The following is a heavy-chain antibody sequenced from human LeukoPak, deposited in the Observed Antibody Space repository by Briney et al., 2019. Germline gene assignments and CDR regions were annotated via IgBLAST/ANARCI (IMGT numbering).Heavy chain of an antibody. Sequence: PGGSLRLSCAASGFTFSSYAMHWVRQAPGKGLEWVAVISYDGSNKYYAGSVKGRFTISRDNSKNTLYLQMNSLRAEDTAVYYCARATRTGHYYYMDVWGKGTTVTVSS. CDR2: ISYDGSNK. V-gene: IGHV3-30*04. J-gene: IGHJ6*03. CDR1: GFTFSSYA. CDR3: ARATRTGHYYYMDV.